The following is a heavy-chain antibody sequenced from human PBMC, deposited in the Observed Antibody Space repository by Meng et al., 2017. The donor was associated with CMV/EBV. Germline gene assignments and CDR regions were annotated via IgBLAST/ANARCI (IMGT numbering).Heavy chain of an antibody. V-gene: IGHV4-34*01. CDR1: GWSLSDYS. CDR2: INNSGSP. J-gene: IGHJ4*02. CDR3: VRGGIATRQNY. D-gene: IGHD1-1*01. Sequence: SLSCAVYGWSLSDYSWRWIRQPPGERLEWSGEINNSGSPNYNPSIKSRVTMAVDTSKNQFSLRLSSVTAADTAVYYCVRGGIATRQNYWGQGTLVTVSS.